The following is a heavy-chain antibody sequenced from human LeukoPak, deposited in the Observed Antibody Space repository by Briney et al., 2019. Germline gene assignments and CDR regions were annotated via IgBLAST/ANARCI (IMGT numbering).Heavy chain of an antibody. CDR2: ISYDGSDK. D-gene: IGHD1-26*01. CDR1: GFTFSSYG. Sequence: GGSLRLSCAASGFTFSSYGMHWVRQAPGKGLEWVALISYDGSDKYYADSVKGRFTISRDNSKNTLYLQMNSLRAEDTAVYYCAKVPLVGGTNQDDYWGRGTLVTVSS. CDR3: AKVPLVGGTNQDDY. J-gene: IGHJ2*01. V-gene: IGHV3-30*18.